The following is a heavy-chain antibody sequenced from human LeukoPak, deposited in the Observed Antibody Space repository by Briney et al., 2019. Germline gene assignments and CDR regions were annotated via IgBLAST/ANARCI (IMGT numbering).Heavy chain of an antibody. CDR2: IRHDGSEE. V-gene: IGHV3-7*01. CDR1: GFTFRTYW. J-gene: IGHJ4*02. Sequence: GGSLRLSCAASGFTFRTYWMSWVRQAPGKGLEWLANIRHDGSEEYYVDSVKGRLTISRDDAKNSLYLQMKSLRAEDTAVYYCARLQDGYYFDFWGQGTLVTVST. CDR3: ARLQDGYYFDF. D-gene: IGHD5-24*01.